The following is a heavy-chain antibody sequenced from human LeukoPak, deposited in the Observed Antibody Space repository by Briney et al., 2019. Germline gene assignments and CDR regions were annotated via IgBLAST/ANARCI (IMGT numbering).Heavy chain of an antibody. Sequence: GSLRLSCAASGFTFSNYEMNWVRQPPGKGLEWIGEINHSGSTNYNPSLKSRVTISVDTSKNQFSLKLSSVTAADTAVYYCARRGYHDYWGQGTLVTVSS. CDR1: GFTFSNYE. CDR2: INHSGST. V-gene: IGHV4-34*01. CDR3: ARRGYHDY. D-gene: IGHD2-15*01. J-gene: IGHJ4*02.